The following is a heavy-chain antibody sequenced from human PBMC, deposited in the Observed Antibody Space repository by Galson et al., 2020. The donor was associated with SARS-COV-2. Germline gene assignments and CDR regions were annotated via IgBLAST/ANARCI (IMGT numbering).Heavy chain of an antibody. CDR1: GAPIGSTH. J-gene: IGHJ5*02. CDR3: ASGFDP. CDR2: IYYSGST. V-gene: IGHV4-59*01. Sequence: SEPLTLTCTAPGAPIGSTHWSWSRQPPGKGLGWIGYIYYSGSTNYNPTLKSRVTISVDTSKNQVSLKQSSVTAADTAGYYCASGFDPWGQGTLVTVSS.